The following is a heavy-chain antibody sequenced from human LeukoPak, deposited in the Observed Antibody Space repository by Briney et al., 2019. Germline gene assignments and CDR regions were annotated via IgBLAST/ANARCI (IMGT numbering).Heavy chain of an antibody. D-gene: IGHD3-22*01. V-gene: IGHV1-69*05. CDR1: GDTFSSYA. J-gene: IGHJ4*02. CDR2: IIPIFGTT. CDR3: AGTDRRYFDY. Sequence: SXXVSCKASGDTFSSYAISWVRQAPGQGLEWMGGIIPIFGTTNYAQKFQGRVTITTDESTNTACMELSSLRSEDTAVYYCAGTDRRYFDYWGQGTLVTVSS.